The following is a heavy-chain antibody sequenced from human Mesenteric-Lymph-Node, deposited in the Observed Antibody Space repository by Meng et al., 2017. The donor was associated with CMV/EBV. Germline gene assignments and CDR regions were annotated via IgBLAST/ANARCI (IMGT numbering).Heavy chain of an antibody. CDR1: GFTFSSYG. V-gene: IGHV3-30*02. CDR3: ASLRYASGSHSPYYFDY. Sequence: GGSLRLSCAASGFTFSSYGMHWVRQAPGKGLEWVAFVRYDGGDKFYAHSVKGRFTISRDNSKNTLYLQMNSLRPEDTAVYYCASLRYASGSHSPYYFDYWGQGTLVTVSS. CDR2: VRYDGGDK. D-gene: IGHD3-10*01. J-gene: IGHJ4*02.